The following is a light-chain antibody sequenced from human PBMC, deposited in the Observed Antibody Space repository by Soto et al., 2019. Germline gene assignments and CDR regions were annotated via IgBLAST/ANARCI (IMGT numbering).Light chain of an antibody. V-gene: IGKV3-20*01. CDR1: QSFTSNY. Sequence: EIVLTQSPGTLSLSPGERATLSCRASQSFTSNYLAWYQQKPGQAHRLLIYGASSRDTGIPDRFSGSGSGTDFTLTIISLEPEDFAVYYCQQDGSSPWTFGQGTKVEIK. CDR3: QQDGSSPWT. CDR2: GAS. J-gene: IGKJ1*01.